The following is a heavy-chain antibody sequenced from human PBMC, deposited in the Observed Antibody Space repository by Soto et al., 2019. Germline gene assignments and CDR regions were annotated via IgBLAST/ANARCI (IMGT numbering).Heavy chain of an antibody. Sequence: GGSLRLSCAASGFTFSSYGMHWVRQAPGKGLEWVAVISYDGSNKYYADSVKGRFTISRDNSKNTLYLQMNSLRAEDTAVYYCAKASEGPGNYYDSSGYADFDYWGQGTLVTVSS. J-gene: IGHJ4*02. CDR3: AKASEGPGNYYDSSGYADFDY. CDR1: GFTFSSYG. CDR2: ISYDGSNK. V-gene: IGHV3-30*18. D-gene: IGHD3-22*01.